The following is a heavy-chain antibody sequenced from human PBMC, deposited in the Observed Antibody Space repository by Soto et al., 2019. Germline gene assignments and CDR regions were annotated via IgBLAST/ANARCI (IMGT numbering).Heavy chain of an antibody. D-gene: IGHD6-19*01. J-gene: IGHJ4*02. CDR2: ISGNGNSA. Sequence: PGGSLRLSCAASGFTFRDYAMNWVRQAPGKGLEWVADISGNGNSARHADSVKGRFTISRDNSHNTLYLHMNSLRVDDTAIYYCGKERRGSGWSVCNFWGQGTLVTVSS. V-gene: IGHV3-23*01. CDR3: GKERRGSGWSVCNF. CDR1: GFTFRDYA.